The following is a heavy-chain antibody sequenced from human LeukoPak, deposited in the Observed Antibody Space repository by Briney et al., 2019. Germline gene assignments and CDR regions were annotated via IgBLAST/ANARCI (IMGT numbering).Heavy chain of an antibody. J-gene: IGHJ4*02. Sequence: GGSLRLSCAASGFTVSSNYMSWVRQAPGKGLEWVSVIYSGGSTYYADSVKGRFTIFRDNSKNTLYLQMNSLRAEDTAVYYCARGERNYYDSSGYLVYWGQGTLVTVSS. D-gene: IGHD3-22*01. CDR2: IYSGGST. CDR1: GFTVSSNY. CDR3: ARGERNYYDSSGYLVY. V-gene: IGHV3-53*01.